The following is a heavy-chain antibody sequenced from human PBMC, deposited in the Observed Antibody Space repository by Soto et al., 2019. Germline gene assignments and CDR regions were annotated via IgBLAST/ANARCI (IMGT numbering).Heavy chain of an antibody. D-gene: IGHD1-26*01. CDR2: MNPNSGNT. CDR3: ARHWLSGSSYY. Sequence: ASVKVSFKTSGSTFPSYDINWVRQATGQGLEWMGWMNPNSGNTGYAQKFKGRVTMTRNTSISTAYMELSSLRSEDTAVYYCARHWLSGSSYYWGQGTMGTSPQ. V-gene: IGHV1-8*01. CDR1: GSTFPSYD. J-gene: IGHJ4*02.